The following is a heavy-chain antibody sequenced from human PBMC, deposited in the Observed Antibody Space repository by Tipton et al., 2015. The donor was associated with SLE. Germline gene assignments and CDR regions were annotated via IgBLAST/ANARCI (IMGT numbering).Heavy chain of an antibody. J-gene: IGHJ4*02. CDR2: ISSSGSTI. D-gene: IGHD3-16*01. V-gene: IGHV3-48*03. Sequence: SLRLSCAASGFTFSSYEMNWVRQAPGKGLEWVSYISSSGSTIYYADSVKGRFTISRDNAKNSLYLKMNRLRADDTAVYSGARYYYGDFDYWGQGTLVTVSS. CDR1: GFTFSSYE. CDR3: ARYYYGDFDY.